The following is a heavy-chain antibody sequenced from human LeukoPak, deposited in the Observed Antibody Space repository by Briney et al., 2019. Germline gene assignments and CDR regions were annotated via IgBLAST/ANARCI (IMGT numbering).Heavy chain of an antibody. D-gene: IGHD1-14*01. CDR2: IYSGGST. V-gene: IGHV3-66*02. CDR1: GFTVSSNY. CDR3: ARDSRLSTGVSDY. J-gene: IGHJ4*02. Sequence: PGGSLRLSCAVSGFTVSSNYMSWVRQAPGKGLEWVSVIYSGGSTYYADSVKGRFTISRDNSKNTLYLQMNSLRAEDTAVYYCARDSRLSTGVSDYWGQGTLVTVSS.